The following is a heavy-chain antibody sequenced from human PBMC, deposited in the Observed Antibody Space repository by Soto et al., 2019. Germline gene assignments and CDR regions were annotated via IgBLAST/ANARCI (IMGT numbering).Heavy chain of an antibody. J-gene: IGHJ5*02. V-gene: IGHV1-46*01. Sequence: ASVKVSCKASGYSFIGYYMHWVRQAPGQGLEWMGMINPSGGSTNYAQKFQGRVTITADESTSTVSMELNSLRSEDPAVYYCARVVETEIFLTWFDPWGQGTLVTV. CDR2: INPSGGST. CDR3: ARVVETEIFLTWFDP. CDR1: GYSFIGYY. D-gene: IGHD5-18*01.